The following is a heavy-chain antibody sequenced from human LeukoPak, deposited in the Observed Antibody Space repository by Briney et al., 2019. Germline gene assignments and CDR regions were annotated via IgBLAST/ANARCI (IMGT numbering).Heavy chain of an antibody. D-gene: IGHD6-13*01. V-gene: IGHV1-69*04. Sequence: SVKVSCKASGGTFSSYAISWVRQAPGQGLEWMGRIIPILGIANYAQKFQGRVTITADKSTSTAYMELSSLRSEDTAVYYCARSTRIAAAANYFDYWGQGTLVTVSS. CDR2: IIPILGIA. CDR1: GGTFSSYA. CDR3: ARSTRIAAAANYFDY. J-gene: IGHJ4*02.